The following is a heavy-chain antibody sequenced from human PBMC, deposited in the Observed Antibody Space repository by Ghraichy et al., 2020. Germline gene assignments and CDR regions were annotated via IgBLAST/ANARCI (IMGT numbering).Heavy chain of an antibody. CDR2: ISGSGGST. V-gene: IGHV3-23*01. J-gene: IGHJ4*02. Sequence: GGSLRLSCAASGFTFSSYAMSWVRQAPGKGLEWVSAISGSGGSTYYADSVKGRFTISRDNSKNTLYLQMNSLRAEDTAVYHCAKIVDSSSFGYFDYWGQGTLVTVSS. D-gene: IGHD6-13*01. CDR3: AKIVDSSSFGYFDY. CDR1: GFTFSSYA.